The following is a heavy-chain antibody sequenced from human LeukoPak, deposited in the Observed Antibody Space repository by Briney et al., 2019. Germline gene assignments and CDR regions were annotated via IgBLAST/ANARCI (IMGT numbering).Heavy chain of an antibody. CDR1: GGSISSSSYY. CDR3: ARDHSTYGSSPTDY. D-gene: IGHD3-10*01. CDR2: IYYSGST. V-gene: IGHV4-39*07. Sequence: PSETLSLTCTVSGGSISSSSYYWGWIRQPPGKGLEWIGSIYYSGSTYYNPSLKSRVTISIDTSKNQFSLKLSSVTAADTAVYYCARDHSTYGSSPTDYWAQGTLVTVSS. J-gene: IGHJ4*02.